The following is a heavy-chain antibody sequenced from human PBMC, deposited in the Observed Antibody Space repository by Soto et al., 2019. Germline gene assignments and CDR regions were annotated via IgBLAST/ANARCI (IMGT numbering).Heavy chain of an antibody. CDR1: GFTFSSYS. CDR3: ARDRVAARPPPYYYGMDV. V-gene: IGHV3-21*01. Sequence: GGSLRLSCAASGFTFSSYSMNWVRQAPGKGLEWVSSISSSSSYIYYADSVKGRFTISRDNAKNSLYLQMNSLRAEDTAVYYCARDRVAARPPPYYYGMDVWGQGTTVTVSS. D-gene: IGHD6-6*01. J-gene: IGHJ6*02. CDR2: ISSSSSYI.